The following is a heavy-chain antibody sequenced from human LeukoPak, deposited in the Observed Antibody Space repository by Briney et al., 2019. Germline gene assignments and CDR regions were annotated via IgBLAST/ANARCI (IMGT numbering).Heavy chain of an antibody. V-gene: IGHV1-46*01. CDR3: ARDVSHGFDY. Sequence: ASVKVSCKASGGTFSSYAISWVRQAPGQGLEWMGIINPSGGSTSYAQKFQGRVTMTRDTSTSTVYMELSSLRSEDTAVYYCARDVSHGFDYWGQGTLVTVSS. CDR2: INPSGGST. CDR1: GGTFSSYA. J-gene: IGHJ4*02. D-gene: IGHD5/OR15-5a*01.